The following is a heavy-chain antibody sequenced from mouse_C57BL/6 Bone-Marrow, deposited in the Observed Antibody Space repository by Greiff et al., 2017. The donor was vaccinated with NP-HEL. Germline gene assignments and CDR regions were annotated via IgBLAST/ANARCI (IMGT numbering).Heavy chain of an antibody. CDR3: ARRRAFPYYFDY. Sequence: QVQLQQSGPELVKPGASVKISCKASGYSFTSYYIHWVKQRPGQGLEWIGWIYPGSGNTKYNEKFKGKATLTADTSSSTAYMQLSSLTSEDSAVYYGARRRAFPYYFDYWGQGTTLTVSS. J-gene: IGHJ2*01. CDR1: GYSFTSYY. V-gene: IGHV1-66*01. CDR2: IYPGSGNT. D-gene: IGHD3-3*01.